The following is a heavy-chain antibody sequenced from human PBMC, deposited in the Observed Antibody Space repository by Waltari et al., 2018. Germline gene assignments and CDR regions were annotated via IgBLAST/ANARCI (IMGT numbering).Heavy chain of an antibody. V-gene: IGHV3-7*01. CDR1: GFAFSPSW. CDR2: MNQDGSQK. D-gene: IGHD6-19*01. CDR3: ARDPGYSSFDY. Sequence: EVQLVQSGGGLVQPGESLRRSCAASGFAFSPSWMGWVRQAPGKGLEFVANMNQDGSQKNYVGSVKGRFTISRDNAKNSLYLQMNSLRAEDTAFYYCARDPGYSSFDYWGQGTLVTVSS. J-gene: IGHJ4*02.